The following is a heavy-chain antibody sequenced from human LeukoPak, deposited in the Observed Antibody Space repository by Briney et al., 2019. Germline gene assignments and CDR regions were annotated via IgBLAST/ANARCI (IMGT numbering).Heavy chain of an antibody. D-gene: IGHD6-13*01. CDR1: GGSIDMTNY. V-gene: IGHV4-4*02. Sequence: SETLSLTCGVSGGSIDMTNYWSWVRQAPGKGLEWIGEIAHDGTRNYNASLRSRVAMSLDRANNQFSLSLTSVTAADTAVYYCARRDSSSWAIDYWGQGTLVTVSS. CDR3: ARRDSSSWAIDY. CDR2: IAHDGTR. J-gene: IGHJ4*02.